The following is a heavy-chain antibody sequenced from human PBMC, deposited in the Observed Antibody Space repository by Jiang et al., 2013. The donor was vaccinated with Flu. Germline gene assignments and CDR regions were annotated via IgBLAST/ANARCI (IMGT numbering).Heavy chain of an antibody. J-gene: IGHJ4*02. V-gene: IGHV3-15*01. CDR1: GFTFSNAW. CDR3: TTGDYYDSSGELDHFDY. CDR2: IKSKTDGGTT. D-gene: IGHD3-22*01. Sequence: VQLLESGGGLVKPGGSLRLSCAASGFTFSNAWMSWVRQAPGKGLEWVGRIKSKTDGGTTDYAAPVKGRFTISRDDSKNTLYLQMNSLKTEDTAVYYCTTGDYYDSSGELDHFDYWGQGTLVTVSS.